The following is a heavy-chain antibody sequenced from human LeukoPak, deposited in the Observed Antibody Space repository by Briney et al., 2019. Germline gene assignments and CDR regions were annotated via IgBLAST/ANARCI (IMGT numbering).Heavy chain of an antibody. Sequence: ASVKVSCKASGGTFSSYSISWVRQAPGQGLEWMGGIIPAFGTAHYAQKFQGRVTFTTDESTTTAYMELRSLRSEDTAVYYCASEGNYDSSGYSHYNYYYMDVWGKGTAVTVSS. CDR2: IIPAFGTA. D-gene: IGHD3-22*01. CDR3: ASEGNYDSSGYSHYNYYYMDV. CDR1: GGTFSSYS. V-gene: IGHV1-69*05. J-gene: IGHJ6*03.